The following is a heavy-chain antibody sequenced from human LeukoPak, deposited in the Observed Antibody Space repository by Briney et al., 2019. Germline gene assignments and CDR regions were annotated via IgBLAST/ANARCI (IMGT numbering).Heavy chain of an antibody. CDR3: AKVSGYSSSWRFDY. V-gene: IGHV3-21*04. D-gene: IGHD6-13*01. Sequence: PGGSLRLSCAASGFTYRNYVMNWVRQAPGKGLEWVSSISSSSSYIYYADSVKGRFTISRDNAKNSLYLQMNTLRAEDTAVFYCAKVSGYSSSWRFDYWGQGTLVTVSS. CDR2: ISSSSSYI. CDR1: GFTYRNYV. J-gene: IGHJ4*02.